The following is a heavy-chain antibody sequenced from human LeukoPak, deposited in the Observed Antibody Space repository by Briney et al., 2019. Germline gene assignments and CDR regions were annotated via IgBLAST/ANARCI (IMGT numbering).Heavy chain of an antibody. CDR2: ISTGSSII. CDR3: ARVRKDIQSMVRGQNYYYYYMDV. Sequence: PGGSLRLSCAASGFTFSSYSMNWVRQAPGKGLEWVSYISTGSSIIYHADSVKGRFTISRDNAKNSLYLQMNSLRAEDTAVYYCARVRKDIQSMVRGQNYYYYYMDVWGKGTTVTISS. V-gene: IGHV3-48*04. D-gene: IGHD3-10*01. CDR1: GFTFSSYS. J-gene: IGHJ6*03.